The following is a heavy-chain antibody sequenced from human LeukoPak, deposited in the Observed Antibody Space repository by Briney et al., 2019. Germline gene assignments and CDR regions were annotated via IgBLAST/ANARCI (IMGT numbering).Heavy chain of an antibody. CDR2: IGTAGDT. V-gene: IGHV3-13*01. CDR1: GFTFSSYD. CDR3: AKDTDSGSYGTY. Sequence: GGSLRLSCAASGFTFSSYDMHWVRQATGKGLEWVSAIGTAGDTYYPGSVKGRFTISRDNSKNTLYLQMSSLRAEDTASYYCAKDTDSGSYGTYWGQGTLVTVSS. J-gene: IGHJ4*02. D-gene: IGHD1-26*01.